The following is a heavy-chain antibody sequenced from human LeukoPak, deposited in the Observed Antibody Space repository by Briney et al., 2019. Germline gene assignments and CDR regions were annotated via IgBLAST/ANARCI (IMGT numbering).Heavy chain of an antibody. CDR1: GFTFSNYV. CDR2: ISYDGSNK. V-gene: IGHV3-30*04. D-gene: IGHD3-3*01. Sequence: PGRSLRLSCAASGFTFSNYVMHWVRQAPGKGLEWVAVISYDGSNKYYADSVKGRFTISRDNSKNTLFLQMNSLRAEDTAVYYCAKRSPFWSGYYSYYFDYWGQGTLVTVSS. CDR3: AKRSPFWSGYYSYYFDY. J-gene: IGHJ4*02.